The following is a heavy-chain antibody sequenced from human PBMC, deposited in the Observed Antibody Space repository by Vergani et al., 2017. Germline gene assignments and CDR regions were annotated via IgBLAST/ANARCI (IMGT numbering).Heavy chain of an antibody. CDR2: IIPIFGTA. V-gene: IGHV1-69*01. CDR1: GGTFSSYA. J-gene: IGHJ3*02. D-gene: IGHD3-22*01. Sequence: QVQLVQSGAEVKKPGSSVKVSCKASGGTFSSYAISWVRQAPGQGLEWMGGIIPIFGTANYAQKFQGRVTITADESTSTAYMELSSLGSEDTAVYYCAGDMRSLGYYYDSSGYRGALHAFDIWGQGTMVTVSS. CDR3: AGDMRSLGYYYDSSGYRGALHAFDI.